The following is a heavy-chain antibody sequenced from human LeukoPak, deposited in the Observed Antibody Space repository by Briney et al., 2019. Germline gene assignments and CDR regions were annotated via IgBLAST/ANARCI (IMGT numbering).Heavy chain of an antibody. D-gene: IGHD2-15*01. CDR1: XFTVXXXY. J-gene: IGHJ3*02. Sequence: RLXXAXXXFTVXXXYMXXARXXXXXXXXXVSVIYAGGGSFYADPVKGRFTISRDNSKNTLSLQMNSLRAEDTAVYYCELWVEAATFDIWGQGTMVTVSS. CDR2: IYAGGGS. CDR3: ELWVEAATFDI. V-gene: IGHV3-66*01.